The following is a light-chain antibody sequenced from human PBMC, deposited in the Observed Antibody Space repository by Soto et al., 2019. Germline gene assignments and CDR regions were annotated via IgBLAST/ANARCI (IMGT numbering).Light chain of an antibody. CDR1: SSNIGSNT. Sequence: VLTQPPSASGTPGQRVTISCSGSSSNIGSNTVNWYQQLPGTAPKLLIYSNNQRPSGVPDRFSGSKSGTSASLAISGLQSEDEADYYCAAWDDSLNGPVVFGGGTKLTVL. J-gene: IGLJ2*01. V-gene: IGLV1-44*01. CDR2: SNN. CDR3: AAWDDSLNGPVV.